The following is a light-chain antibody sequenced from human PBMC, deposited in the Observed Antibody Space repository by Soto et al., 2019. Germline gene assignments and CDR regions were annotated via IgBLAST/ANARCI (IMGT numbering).Light chain of an antibody. CDR2: GVT. CDR3: SSYTTSSTLG. CDR1: SSDIGAYNY. Sequence: QLVLTQPASVSGSPGQSITISCTGTSSDIGAYNYVSWYQQHPGKAPKLMIYGVTNRPSGVSNRFSGSKSGNTASLTISGLQAEDEADYYCSSYTTSSTLGFGGGTKLTLL. J-gene: IGLJ2*01. V-gene: IGLV2-14*01.